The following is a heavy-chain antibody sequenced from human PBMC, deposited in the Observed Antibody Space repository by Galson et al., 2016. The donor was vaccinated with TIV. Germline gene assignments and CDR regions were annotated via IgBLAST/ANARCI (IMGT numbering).Heavy chain of an antibody. J-gene: IGHJ4*02. CDR2: IYSGGRT. CDR3: ARELGESASENYIPGFGC. Sequence: SLRLSCAASGFTVSSNFMSWVRQAPGKGLEWISIIYSGGRTYYTESVKGRFTISRDDSRNTLYLQMNALRAEDTAIYYCARELGESASENYIPGFGCWGQGTLVTVSS. V-gene: IGHV3-53*01. CDR1: GFTVSSNF. D-gene: IGHD1-26*01.